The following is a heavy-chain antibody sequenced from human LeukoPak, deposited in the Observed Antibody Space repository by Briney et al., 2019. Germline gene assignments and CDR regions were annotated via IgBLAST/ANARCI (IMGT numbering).Heavy chain of an antibody. J-gene: IGHJ6*02. Sequence: GGSLRLSCAASGFTFTSHAMSWVRQAPGKGLEWVSAISGSGGSTYYADSVKGRFTISRDNSKNTLYLQMNSLRAEDTAVYYCAKGIAAAGAYYYYGMDVWGQGTTVTVSS. V-gene: IGHV3-23*01. CDR1: GFTFTSHA. CDR2: ISGSGGST. CDR3: AKGIAAAGAYYYYGMDV. D-gene: IGHD6-13*01.